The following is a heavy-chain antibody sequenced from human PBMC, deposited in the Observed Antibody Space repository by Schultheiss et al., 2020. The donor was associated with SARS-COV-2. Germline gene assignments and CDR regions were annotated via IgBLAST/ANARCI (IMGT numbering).Heavy chain of an antibody. D-gene: IGHD3-10*01. J-gene: IGHJ4*02. V-gene: IGHV4-38-2*01. Sequence: SETLSLTCDVSGYSITTGYFWGWLRQTPGKGLEWIGSIYHSGNTYYNPSLKSRIIISVDTSKNQFSLKLRSVTAVDTAVYYCARGDFGDFEYWGQGTLVTVSS. CDR2: IYHSGNT. CDR3: ARGDFGDFEY. CDR1: GYSITTGYF.